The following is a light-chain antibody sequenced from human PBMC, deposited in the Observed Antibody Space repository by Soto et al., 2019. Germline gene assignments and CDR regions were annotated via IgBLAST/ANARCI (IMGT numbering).Light chain of an antibody. CDR2: MVS. J-gene: IGLJ1*01. V-gene: IGLV2-14*01. Sequence: QSVLAQPAPVSGSPGQSITISCTGTSSDVGNYNYVSWYQQYPGRVPKLLIYMVSNRPSGVSNRFSGSKSGNTASLTISGLQAEDEADYFCTSPTPGSLYVFGTGTKVTVL. CDR1: SSDVGNYNY. CDR3: TSPTPGSLYV.